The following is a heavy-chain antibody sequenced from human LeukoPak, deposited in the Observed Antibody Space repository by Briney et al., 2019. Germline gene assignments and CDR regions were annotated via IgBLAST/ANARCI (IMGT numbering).Heavy chain of an antibody. V-gene: IGHV3-21*01. CDR2: ISSSSSYL. CDR1: GFTFSSYS. Sequence: PGGSLRLSCAASGFTFSSYSMNWVRQAPGKGLEWVSSISSSSSYLYYADSVKGRFTISRDNAKNSLYMQMNSLRDEDTAVYYCAREQYDYVWGSYRQGGFDYWGQGTLVTVSS. J-gene: IGHJ4*02. D-gene: IGHD3-16*02. CDR3: AREQYDYVWGSYRQGGFDY.